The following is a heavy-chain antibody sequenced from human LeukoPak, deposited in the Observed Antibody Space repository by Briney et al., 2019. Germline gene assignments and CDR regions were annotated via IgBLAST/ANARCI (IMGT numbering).Heavy chain of an antibody. CDR1: GYTFTSYY. CDR3: ARGSNIRYCSGGSCKQLDY. J-gene: IGHJ4*02. V-gene: IGHV1-46*01. CDR2: INPSGGST. Sequence: GASVKVSCKASGYTFTSYYMHWVRQAPGQGLEWMGIINPSGGSTSYAQKFQGRVTMTRDTSTSTVYTELSSLRSEDTAVYYCARGSNIRYCSGGSCKQLDYWGQGTLVTVSS. D-gene: IGHD2-15*01.